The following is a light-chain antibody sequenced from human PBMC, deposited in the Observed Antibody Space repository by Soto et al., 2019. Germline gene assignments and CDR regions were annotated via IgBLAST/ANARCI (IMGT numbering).Light chain of an antibody. CDR1: QSISSY. Sequence: PPTRSVSGGGRAPGTCRASQSISSYLAWYQQKPGKAPRLLIYGASTRQSGIPSRFSGSGSGTEFTLTISSLQSEDFAVYYCKQYPNWPRTFGQGS. J-gene: IGKJ1*01. CDR2: GAS. CDR3: KQYPNWPRT. V-gene: IGKV3-15*01.